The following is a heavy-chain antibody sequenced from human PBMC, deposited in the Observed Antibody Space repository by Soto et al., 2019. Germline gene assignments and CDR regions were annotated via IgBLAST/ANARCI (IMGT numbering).Heavy chain of an antibody. Sequence: EVQLVESGGGLVKPGGSLRLSCAASGFTSSSYSMNWVRQAPGKGLEWVSSISSSSSYIYYADSVKGRFPISRDNDKNSLYLQMNSLRAEDTAVYYCARETTVVTNYWGQGTLVTVSS. CDR2: ISSSSSYI. CDR3: ARETTVVTNY. D-gene: IGHD4-17*01. J-gene: IGHJ4*02. V-gene: IGHV3-21*01. CDR1: GFTSSSYS.